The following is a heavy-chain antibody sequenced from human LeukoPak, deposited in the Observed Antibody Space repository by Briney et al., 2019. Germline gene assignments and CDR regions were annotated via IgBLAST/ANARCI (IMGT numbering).Heavy chain of an antibody. J-gene: IGHJ1*01. CDR1: GGTFSSYA. CDR2: IIPIFGTA. D-gene: IGHD2-2*01. Sequence: SVKVSCKASGGTFSSYAISWVRQAPGQGLEWMGGIIPIFGTANYAQKFQGRVTITTDESTSTAYMELSSLRSEDTAVYYCARGSFYCSGTSSCRIIGLQHWGQGTLVTVSS. V-gene: IGHV1-69*05. CDR3: ARGSFYCSGTSSCRIIGLQH.